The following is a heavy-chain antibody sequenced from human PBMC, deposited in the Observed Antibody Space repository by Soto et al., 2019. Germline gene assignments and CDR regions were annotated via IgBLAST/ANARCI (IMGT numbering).Heavy chain of an antibody. V-gene: IGHV1-18*04. CDR3: ARGDSTGCPRGWFDP. CDR1: GYSFTSYG. J-gene: IGHJ5*02. CDR2: ISTYNGDT. Sequence: QVQLVQSVTEVKKPGASVQVSCKASGYSFTSYGINWVRQAPGQVLEWMGWISTYNGDTNYAHKFQGRVTMTTDTSTNTAYMELRRLTSDDTAVYLCARGDSTGCPRGWFDPWGQGTVVTVSS. D-gene: IGHD6-19*01.